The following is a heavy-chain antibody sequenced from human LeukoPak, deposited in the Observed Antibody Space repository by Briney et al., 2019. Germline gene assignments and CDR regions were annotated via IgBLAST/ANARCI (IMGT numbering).Heavy chain of an antibody. CDR2: IYPRDGST. D-gene: IGHD3-22*01. CDR1: GYTFTSNY. V-gene: IGHV1-46*01. Sequence: ASVKVSCKASGYTFTSNYIHWVRQAPGQGLEWMGMIYPRDGSTSYAQKFQGRVTITADESTSTAYMELSSLRSEDTAVYYCARDLSGSPLYGMDVWGQGTTVTVSS. CDR3: ARDLSGSPLYGMDV. J-gene: IGHJ6*02.